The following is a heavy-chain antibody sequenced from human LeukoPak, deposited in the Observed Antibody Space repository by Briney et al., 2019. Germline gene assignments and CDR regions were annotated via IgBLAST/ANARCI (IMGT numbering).Heavy chain of an antibody. CDR1: GDSISSYY. D-gene: IGHD6-6*01. Sequence: SETLSLTCTVSGDSISSYYWSWIRQPPGKGLEWIGYIYTSGGTNYIPSLKGRVTISIDTSKNQFSPKLSSVTAADSAVYYCARLTRLSTSPDRYYLDYWGQGTLVTASS. CDR2: IYTSGGT. V-gene: IGHV4-4*09. J-gene: IGHJ4*02. CDR3: ARLTRLSTSPDRYYLDY.